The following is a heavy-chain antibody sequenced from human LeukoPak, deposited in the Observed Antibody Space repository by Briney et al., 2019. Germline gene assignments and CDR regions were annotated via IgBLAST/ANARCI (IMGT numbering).Heavy chain of an antibody. CDR3: ARDGISYGYYYGMDV. V-gene: IGHV4-39*07. D-gene: IGHD5-18*01. CDR1: GGSISSYY. Sequence: SETLSLTCTVSGGSISSYYWGWIRQPPGKGLEWIGTIYYTGSTYYDPSLKSRVTISIDTSKNQFSLKLSSVTAADTAVYYCARDGISYGYYYGMDVWGQGTTATVSS. J-gene: IGHJ6*02. CDR2: IYYTGST.